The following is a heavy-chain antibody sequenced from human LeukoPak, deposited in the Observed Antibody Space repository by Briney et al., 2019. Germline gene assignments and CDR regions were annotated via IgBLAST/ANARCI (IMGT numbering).Heavy chain of an antibody. CDR1: SFTFSSYG. D-gene: IGHD6-13*01. J-gene: IGHJ6*03. Sequence: GGSLRLSCPASSFTFSSYGMHWVRQAPGKGLEWVAFIRYDGSNKYYADSVKGRFTISRDNSKNTLYLQMNSLRAEDTAVYYCAKDQIAAAGYYYYMDVWGKGTTVTVSS. CDR3: AKDQIAAAGYYYYMDV. V-gene: IGHV3-30*02. CDR2: IRYDGSNK.